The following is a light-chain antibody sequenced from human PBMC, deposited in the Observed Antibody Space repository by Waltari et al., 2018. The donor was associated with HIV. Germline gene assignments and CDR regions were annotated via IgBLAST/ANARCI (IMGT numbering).Light chain of an antibody. J-gene: IGLJ1*01. CDR2: YDR. V-gene: IGLV3-21*01. CDR3: QVWDSNSDHYV. CDR1: KLGDKS. Sequence: SYVLTHPPSLSVAPGKTATITCGGNKLGDKSSHWYQQKSGQAPVLVIYYDRARPSGIPERFSGSNSGNTATLTSSRVEAGDEADYYCQVWDSNSDHYVFGTGTKVTVL.